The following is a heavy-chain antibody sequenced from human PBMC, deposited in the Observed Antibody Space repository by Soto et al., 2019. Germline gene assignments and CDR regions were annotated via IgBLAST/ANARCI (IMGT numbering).Heavy chain of an antibody. Sequence: GSLRLSCAASGFTFSSYGMHWVRQAPGKGLEWVAVISYDGSNKYYADSVKGRFTISRDNSKNTLYLQMNSLRAEDTAVYYCAKDRQDQSIAAGNWFDPWGQGTLVTVSS. V-gene: IGHV3-30*18. CDR3: AKDRQDQSIAAGNWFDP. J-gene: IGHJ5*02. D-gene: IGHD6-13*01. CDR1: GFTFSSYG. CDR2: ISYDGSNK.